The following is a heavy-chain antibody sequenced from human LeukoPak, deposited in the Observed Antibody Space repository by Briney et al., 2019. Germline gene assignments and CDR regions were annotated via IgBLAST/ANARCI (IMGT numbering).Heavy chain of an antibody. Sequence: GGSLRLSCAASGFTFSSYWMHWVRHAPGKGLVWVSRINSDGSSTTYADSVKGRFTISRDNAKNTLYLQMNSLRADDTALYYCARAGGDSYALKDWFDPWGQGTLVTVSS. CDR2: INSDGSST. CDR1: GFTFSSYW. J-gene: IGHJ5*02. D-gene: IGHD5-18*01. CDR3: ARAGGDSYALKDWFDP. V-gene: IGHV3-74*01.